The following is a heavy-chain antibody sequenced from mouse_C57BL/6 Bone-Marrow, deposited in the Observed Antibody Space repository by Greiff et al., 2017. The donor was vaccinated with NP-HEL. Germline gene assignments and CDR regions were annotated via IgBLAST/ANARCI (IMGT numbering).Heavy chain of an antibody. CDR1: GYSITSGYY. Sequence: EVQLVESGPGLVKPSQSLSLTCSVTGYSITSGYYWNWIRQFPGNKLEWMGYISYDGSNNYNPSLKNRISITRDTSKNQFFLKLNSVTTEDTATYYCARVPEGYFDYWGQGTTLTVSS. CDR2: ISYDGSN. V-gene: IGHV3-6*01. J-gene: IGHJ2*01. CDR3: ARVPEGYFDY.